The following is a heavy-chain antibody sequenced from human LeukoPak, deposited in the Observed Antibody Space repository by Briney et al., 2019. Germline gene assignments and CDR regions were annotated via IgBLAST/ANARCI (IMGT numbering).Heavy chain of an antibody. CDR3: AKEDYYDSSGYSAMYPNWFDP. D-gene: IGHD3-22*01. Sequence: GGSLRLSCAASGFTFSSYAMSWVRQAPGKGLEWVSAISGSGGSTYYADSVKGRLTISRDNSKNTLYLQMNSLRAEDTAVYYCAKEDYYDSSGYSAMYPNWFDPWGQGTLVTVSS. J-gene: IGHJ5*02. V-gene: IGHV3-23*01. CDR2: ISGSGGST. CDR1: GFTFSSYA.